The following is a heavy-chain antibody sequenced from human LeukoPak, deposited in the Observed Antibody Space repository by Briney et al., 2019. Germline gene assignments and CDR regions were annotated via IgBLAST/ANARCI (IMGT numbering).Heavy chain of an antibody. CDR2: ISSTSSYI. CDR1: GFSISTYS. V-gene: IGHV3-21*01. J-gene: IGHJ4*02. D-gene: IGHD3-10*01. Sequence: GGSLRLSCAASGFSISTYSMDWVRQAPGKGLEWVSSISSTSSYIYYADSVKGRFTTSRDNAKNSLYLQMNSLRAEDTAVYYCARDRGGDYWGQGTLVTVSS. CDR3: ARDRGGDY.